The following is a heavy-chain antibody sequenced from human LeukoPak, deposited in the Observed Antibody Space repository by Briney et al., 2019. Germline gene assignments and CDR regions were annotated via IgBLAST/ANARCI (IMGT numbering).Heavy chain of an antibody. CDR2: INPDNGNT. J-gene: IGHJ4*02. CDR3: ATYYCSTTSCYPYSFDY. Sequence: ASVKVSCKASGYPFTRYGISWVRQAPGQGLEWMGWINPDNGNTKYAQKFQGRVTMTTDTSTSTAHMELKSLRSDDAAVYYCATYYCSTTSCYPYSFDYWGQGTLVTVSS. V-gene: IGHV1-18*01. CDR1: GYPFTRYG. D-gene: IGHD2-2*01.